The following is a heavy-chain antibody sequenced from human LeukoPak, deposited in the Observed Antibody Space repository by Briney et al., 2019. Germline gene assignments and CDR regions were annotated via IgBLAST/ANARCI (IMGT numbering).Heavy chain of an antibody. Sequence: PGGSLRLSCAASGFTFSSYWMSWVRQAPGKGLEWVSGISGSGRDTYYADSVKGRFIISRDNPKKTVYMQMNNLGVADTAVYFCAKESVSYGDSEHWGQGTLVAVSS. CDR2: ISGSGRDT. D-gene: IGHD4-17*01. CDR1: GFTFSSYW. J-gene: IGHJ4*02. V-gene: IGHV3-23*01. CDR3: AKESVSYGDSEH.